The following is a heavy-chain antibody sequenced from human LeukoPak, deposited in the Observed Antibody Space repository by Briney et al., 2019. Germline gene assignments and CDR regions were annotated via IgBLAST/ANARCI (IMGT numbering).Heavy chain of an antibody. CDR1: GGSISSYY. CDR3: ARHRDYYYYMDV. J-gene: IGHJ6*03. Sequence: SETLSLTCTVSGGSISSYYWSWIRQPPGKGLEWIGYIYYSGSTNYNPSLKSRVTISVDTSKNQFSLKLSSVTAADTAVYYCARHRDYYYYMDVWGKGTTVTVSS. CDR2: IYYSGST. V-gene: IGHV4-59*08.